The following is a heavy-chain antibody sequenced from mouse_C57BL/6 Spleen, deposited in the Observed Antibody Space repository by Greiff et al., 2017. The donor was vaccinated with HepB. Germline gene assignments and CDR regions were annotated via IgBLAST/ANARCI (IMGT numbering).Heavy chain of an antibody. CDR2: INPSTGGT. D-gene: IGHD1-1*01. CDR1: GYSFTGYY. Sequence: DVQLQESGPELVKPGASVKISCKASGYSFTGYYMNWVKQSPEKSLEWIGEINPSTGGTTYNQKFKAKATLTVDKSSSTAYMQLKSLTSEDSAVYYCARRGELRSFAYWGQGTLVTVSA. CDR3: ARRGELRSFAY. J-gene: IGHJ3*01. V-gene: IGHV1-42*01.